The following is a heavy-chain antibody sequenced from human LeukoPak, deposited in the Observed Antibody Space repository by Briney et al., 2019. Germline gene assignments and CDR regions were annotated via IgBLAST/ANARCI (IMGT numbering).Heavy chain of an antibody. Sequence: PWETLSLTCTVSGGSISSYYWSWIRQPAGKGLDWIGRIYTSGSTNYNPSLKSRVTMSVDTSKNQFSLKLSSVTAADTAVYYCARDTYYYGSGSYSYHFDYWGQGTLVTVSS. CDR1: GGSISSYY. J-gene: IGHJ4*02. CDR2: IYTSGST. CDR3: ARDTYYYGSGSYSYHFDY. V-gene: IGHV4-4*07. D-gene: IGHD3-10*01.